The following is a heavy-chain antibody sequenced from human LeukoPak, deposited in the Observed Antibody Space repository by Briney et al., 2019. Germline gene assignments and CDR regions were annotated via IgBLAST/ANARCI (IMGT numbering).Heavy chain of an antibody. Sequence: KPSETLSLTCTVSGYSISSGYYWGWIRQPPGKGLEWIGSIYHSGSTYYNPSLKSRVTISVDTSKNIFSLNLTSVTAADTAIYYCARDLWGVTDVFDVWGQGTVVTVSS. CDR2: IYHSGST. CDR1: GYSISSGYY. J-gene: IGHJ3*01. CDR3: ARDLWGVTDVFDV. D-gene: IGHD3-10*01. V-gene: IGHV4-38-2*02.